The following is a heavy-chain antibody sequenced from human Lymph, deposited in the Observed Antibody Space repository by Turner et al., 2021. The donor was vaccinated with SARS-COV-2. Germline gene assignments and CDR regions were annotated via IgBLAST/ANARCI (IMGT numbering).Heavy chain of an antibody. J-gene: IGHJ4*02. D-gene: IGHD3-10*01. CDR1: GFTSSTYA. Sequence: QVHLVESGGGVVQPGRALRLSCVASGFTSSTYAMHWVRQAPGKGLEWVAVISSDLSNTYYADSVKGRLPISRAPSKPTLSLQMNSLRAEDTAVYYCASLLWFPGMFDSCGQGPLVTVSS. CDR2: ISSDLSNT. CDR3: ASLLWFPGMFDS. V-gene: IGHV3-30-3*01.